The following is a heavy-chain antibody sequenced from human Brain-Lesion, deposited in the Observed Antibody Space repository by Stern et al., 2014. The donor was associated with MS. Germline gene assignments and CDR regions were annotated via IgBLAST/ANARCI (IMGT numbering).Heavy chain of an antibody. CDR3: AGEEDIRYCSGGSCTGNWFDP. V-gene: IGHV4-39*01. CDR2: IYYSGKT. CDR1: GGSVSSTSYA. D-gene: IGHD2-15*01. J-gene: IGHJ5*02. Sequence: QMQLQESGPGLVKPSETLSLTCTVAGGSVSSTSYAWAWIRQPPGKGLEWIGAIYYSGKTYSSPFLKRRLTISPDTPKKQLSLPLRSVTAADTAVYYCAGEEDIRYCSGGSCTGNWFDPWGQGTLVTVSS.